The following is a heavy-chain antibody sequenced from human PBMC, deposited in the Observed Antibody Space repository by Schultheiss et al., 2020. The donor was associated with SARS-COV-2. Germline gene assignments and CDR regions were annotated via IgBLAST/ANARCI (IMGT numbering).Heavy chain of an antibody. Sequence: GGSLRLSCAASGFTFSGSAMHWVRQASGKGLKWVSSISSSSSYIYYADSVKGRFTISRDNSKNTLYLQMNSLRAEDTAVYYCARGGAAEFDYWGQGTLVTVSS. V-gene: IGHV3-21*01. CDR2: ISSSSSYI. CDR1: GFTFSGSA. D-gene: IGHD6-13*01. CDR3: ARGGAAEFDY. J-gene: IGHJ4*02.